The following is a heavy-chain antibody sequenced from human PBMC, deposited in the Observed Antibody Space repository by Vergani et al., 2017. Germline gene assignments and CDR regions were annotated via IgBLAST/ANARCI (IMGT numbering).Heavy chain of an antibody. CDR1: GFTFSNSA. Sequence: EVHLLESGGGLVQSGGSLRLSCAASGFTFSNSAVSWVRQAPGRGLAWVSSISGPGLSTYYADSVKGRFSISRDNSKNTVFLQMHSLRAEDTDIYYCARDCTSGGCPDNYGMDVWGQGATVTVSS. CDR3: ARDCTSGGCPDNYGMDV. CDR2: ISGPGLST. J-gene: IGHJ6*02. D-gene: IGHD2-8*01. V-gene: IGHV3-23*01.